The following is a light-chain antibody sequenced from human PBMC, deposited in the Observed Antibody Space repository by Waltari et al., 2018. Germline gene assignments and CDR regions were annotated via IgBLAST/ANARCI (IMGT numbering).Light chain of an antibody. CDR2: SVS. Sequence: QSALTQPASVSGSPGQSSPISCTGTSSDMGAYNYVSWYQPYPGRAPKLIISSVSLRPSGVSDRFSGSKSGNTASLTISALQADDEADYYCSSFTTSSTLVVFGGGTKLTVL. J-gene: IGLJ2*01. CDR3: SSFTTSSTLVV. V-gene: IGLV2-14*03. CDR1: SSDMGAYNY.